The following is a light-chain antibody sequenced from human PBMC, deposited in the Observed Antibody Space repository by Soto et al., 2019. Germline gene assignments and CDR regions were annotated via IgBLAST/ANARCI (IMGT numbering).Light chain of an antibody. CDR1: QSVSSSY. J-gene: IGKJ5*01. CDR2: DAS. Sequence: EIVLTQSPATLSLSPGERATLSCGASQSVSSSYLAWYQQKPGLAPRLLLYDASSRATGIPDRCSGSGSGTDFTLTISRLEPEEFAVDYWQQYGSSPITCGQGTRLEIK. CDR3: QQYGSSPIT. V-gene: IGKV3D-20*01.